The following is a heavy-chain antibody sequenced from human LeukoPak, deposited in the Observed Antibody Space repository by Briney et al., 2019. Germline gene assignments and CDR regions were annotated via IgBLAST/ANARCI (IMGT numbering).Heavy chain of an antibody. CDR3: AKETDYGDYGDWYFDL. CDR1: GFTFSRYG. D-gene: IGHD4-17*01. J-gene: IGHJ2*01. Sequence: GGSLRLSCAASGFTFSRYGMHWVRQAPGKGLEWVAVLSYDGSNKHYGDSAKGRFTISRDNSKNTLSLQMNSLRPEDTAVYYCAKETDYGDYGDWYFDLWGRGTLVTVSS. V-gene: IGHV3-30*18. CDR2: LSYDGSNK.